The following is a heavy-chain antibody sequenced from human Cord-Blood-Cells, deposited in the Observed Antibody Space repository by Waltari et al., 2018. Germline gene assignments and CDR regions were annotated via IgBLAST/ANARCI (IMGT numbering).Heavy chain of an antibody. V-gene: IGHV3-15*01. CDR2: IKSKTDGGTT. CDR3: TTDPQPPYYDILTGYLGY. Sequence: EVQLVESGGGLVKPGGSLRLSCAASGFTFSNAWMRWVRQAPGVGLEWVGRIKSKTDGGTTDYAAPVKGRFTISRDDSKNTLYLQMNSLKTEDTAVYYCTTDPQPPYYDILTGYLGYWGQGTLVTVSS. CDR1: GFTFSNAW. J-gene: IGHJ4*02. D-gene: IGHD3-9*01.